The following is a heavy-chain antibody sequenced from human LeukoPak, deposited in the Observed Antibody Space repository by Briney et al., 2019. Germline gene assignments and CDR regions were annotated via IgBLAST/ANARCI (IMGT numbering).Heavy chain of an antibody. J-gene: IGHJ5*02. Sequence: SQTLSLTCSVSGGSVNSDTFYWAWGRQSPGKGLEWIGSIDYIGNTYYNPSLASRFTISVDTSKNEFSLWVTSVTAADTAIFFCAREAAAGTLNWFDPWGQGILVTVSS. CDR2: IDYIGNT. CDR3: AREAAAGTLNWFDP. CDR1: GGSVNSDTFY. D-gene: IGHD6-13*01. V-gene: IGHV4-39*02.